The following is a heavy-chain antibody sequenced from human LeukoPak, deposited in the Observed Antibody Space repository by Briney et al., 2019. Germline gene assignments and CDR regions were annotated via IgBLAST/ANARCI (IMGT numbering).Heavy chain of an antibody. CDR3: ARDVGGLWFGFQNSGY. CDR1: GGTFTSYT. D-gene: IGHD3-10*01. J-gene: IGHJ4*02. Sequence: SVKVSCKASGGTFTSYTISWVRQAPGQGLEWMGRIIPILGIANYAQKFQGRVTITADKSTSTAYMELSSLRSEDKAVYYCARDVGGLWFGFQNSGYWGQRTLVTVSS. CDR2: IIPILGIA. V-gene: IGHV1-69*04.